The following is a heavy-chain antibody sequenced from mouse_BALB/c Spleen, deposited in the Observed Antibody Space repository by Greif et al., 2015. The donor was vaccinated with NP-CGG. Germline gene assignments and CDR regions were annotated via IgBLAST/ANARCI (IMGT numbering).Heavy chain of an antibody. V-gene: IGHV5-12-1*01. D-gene: IGHD2-3*01. CDR2: ISSGGGST. Sequence: EVQLQQSGGGLVKPGGSLKLSCGASGFAFSSYDMTWVRQTPEKRLEWVAYISSGGGSTYYPDTVKGRFTISRDNAKNTLYLQIISLKSEDTAMYFFARYDGYYYYAMDYWGPLTSVTVSS. CDR1: GFAFSSYD. CDR3: ARYDGYYYYAMDY. J-gene: IGHJ4*01.